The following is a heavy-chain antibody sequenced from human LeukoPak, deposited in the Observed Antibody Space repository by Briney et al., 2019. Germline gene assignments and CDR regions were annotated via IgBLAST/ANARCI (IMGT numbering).Heavy chain of an antibody. Sequence: GGSLRLSCAASGFTFDDYAMHWVRQAPGKGLEWVSGISWNSGSIGYADSVKGRFTISRDNAKNSLYLQMNSLRAEDTALYYCAKDNNIWSDYDAFDIWGQGTMVTVSS. CDR1: GFTFDDYA. CDR3: AKDNNIWSDYDAFDI. V-gene: IGHV3-9*01. CDR2: ISWNSGSI. J-gene: IGHJ3*02. D-gene: IGHD3-3*01.